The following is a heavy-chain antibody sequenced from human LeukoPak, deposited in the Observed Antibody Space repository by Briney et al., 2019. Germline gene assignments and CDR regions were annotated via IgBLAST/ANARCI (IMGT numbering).Heavy chain of an antibody. J-gene: IGHJ5*02. V-gene: IGHV1-69*13. Sequence: ASVEVSCKASGGTFSSYAISWVRQAPGQGLEWMGGIIPIFGTANYAQKFQGRVTITADESTSTAYMELSSLRSEDTAVYYCASYYYDSRRGLDPWGQGTLVTVSS. CDR2: IIPIFGTA. D-gene: IGHD3-22*01. CDR1: GGTFSSYA. CDR3: ASYYYDSRRGLDP.